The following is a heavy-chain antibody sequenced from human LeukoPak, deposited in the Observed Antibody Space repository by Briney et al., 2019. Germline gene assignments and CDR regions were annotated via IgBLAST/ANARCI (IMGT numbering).Heavy chain of an antibody. V-gene: IGHV4-59*01. Sequence: SETLSLTCTVSGGSISSYYWSWVRQPPGKGLEWIGYIYYSGSTNYNPSHKSRVTISVDTSKNQFSLKLSSVTAADTVVYYCARDLELWGRGTLVSVSS. D-gene: IGHD2/OR15-2a*01. CDR3: ARDLEL. CDR1: GGSISSYY. CDR2: IYYSGST. J-gene: IGHJ4*02.